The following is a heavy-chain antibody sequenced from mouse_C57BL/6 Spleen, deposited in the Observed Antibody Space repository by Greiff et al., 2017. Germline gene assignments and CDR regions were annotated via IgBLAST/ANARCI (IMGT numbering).Heavy chain of an antibody. Sequence: QVQLQQPGAELVKPGASVKLSCKASGYTFTSYWMQWVKQRPGQGLEWIGEIDPSDSYTNYNQKFKGKATLTVDTSSSTAYMQLSSLTSEDSAVYYCARYYGSSYDLYFDVWGTGTTVTVSS. CDR1: GYTFTSYW. CDR3: ARYYGSSYDLYFDV. CDR2: IDPSDSYT. V-gene: IGHV1-50*01. D-gene: IGHD1-1*01. J-gene: IGHJ1*03.